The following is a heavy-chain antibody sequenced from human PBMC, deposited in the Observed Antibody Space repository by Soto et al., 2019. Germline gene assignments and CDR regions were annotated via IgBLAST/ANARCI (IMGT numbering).Heavy chain of an antibody. J-gene: IGHJ3*02. CDR1: GGSMSNYY. V-gene: IGHV4-59*01. Sequence: SETLSLTCTFYGGSMSNYYWTWIRQPPGKGLEWIGYVYYSSGSTNYNPSLKSRVTISVDTSKNQFSLKLSSVTAADTAVYYCASRGDTYYDILTGYDAFDIWGQGTMVTVSS. CDR3: ASRGDTYYDILTGYDAFDI. D-gene: IGHD3-9*01. CDR2: VYYSSGST.